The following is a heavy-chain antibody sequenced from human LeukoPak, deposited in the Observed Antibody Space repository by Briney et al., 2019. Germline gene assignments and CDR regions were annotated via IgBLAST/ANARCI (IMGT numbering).Heavy chain of an antibody. D-gene: IGHD4-23*01. CDR3: ARDSGWELRHFFFDD. J-gene: IGHJ4*02. V-gene: IGHV1-18*04. Sequence: ASVKVSCTSSGYTFTIYSINWVRRAPGQGLEWMGWISPSNGDTSYAHKVQDRVTMTADTSTRTVYMELRSLGSDDTAIYYCARDSGWELRHFFFDDWGQGTLVTVSS. CDR2: ISPSNGDT. CDR1: GYTFTIYS.